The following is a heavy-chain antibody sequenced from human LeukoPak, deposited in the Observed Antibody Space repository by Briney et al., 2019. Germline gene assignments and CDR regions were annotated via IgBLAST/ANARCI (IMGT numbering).Heavy chain of an antibody. CDR1: GFSFSSYS. CDR3: TRRGSTGSMGEFDC. J-gene: IGHJ4*02. V-gene: IGHV3-21*01. CDR2: ISSSSDYI. D-gene: IGHD3-22*01. Sequence: SGGSLRLSCAASGFSFSSYSMNWVRQAPGKGLELVSSISSSSDYIYYADSVKGRFTISRDNAKNSLYLQMSSLRAEDTAVYYCTRRGSTGSMGEFDCWGQGTLVTVSS.